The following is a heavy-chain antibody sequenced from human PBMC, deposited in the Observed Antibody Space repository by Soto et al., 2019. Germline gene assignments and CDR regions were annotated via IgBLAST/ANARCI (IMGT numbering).Heavy chain of an antibody. Sequence: SETLSLTCAVSGGSISSGGYSWSWIRQPPGKGLEWIGYIYHSGSTYYNPSLKSRVTISVDRSKNTLYLQMNSLRAEDTAVYYCVQTTGWPGFDFWGQGTLVTVSS. J-gene: IGHJ4*02. D-gene: IGHD6-19*01. CDR3: VQTTGWPGFDF. V-gene: IGHV4-30-2*01. CDR1: GGSISSGGYS. CDR2: IYHSGST.